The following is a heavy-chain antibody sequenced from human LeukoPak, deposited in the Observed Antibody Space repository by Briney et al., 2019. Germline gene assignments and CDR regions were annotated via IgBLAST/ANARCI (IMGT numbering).Heavy chain of an antibody. J-gene: IGHJ4*02. D-gene: IGHD3-22*01. V-gene: IGHV3-49*04. CDR1: GFTFGDYA. CDR3: IGNYDSSGYYVFDY. CDR2: IRSKAYGGTT. Sequence: GGSLRLSCTASGFTFGDYAMSWVRQAPGKGLEWVGFIRSKAYGGTTEYAASVKGRFTISRDDSKSIAYLQMNSLKTEDTAVYYCIGNYDSSGYYVFDYWGQGTLVTVSS.